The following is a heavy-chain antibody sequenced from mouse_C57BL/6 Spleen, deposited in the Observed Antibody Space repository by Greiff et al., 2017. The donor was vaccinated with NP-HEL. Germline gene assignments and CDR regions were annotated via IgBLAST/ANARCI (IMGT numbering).Heavy chain of an antibody. CDR1: GYTFTDYY. D-gene: IGHD1-1*01. Sequence: QVQLQQSGPELVKPGASVKISCKASGYTFTDYYINWVKQRPGQGLEWIGWIFPGSGSTYYNEKFKGKATLTVDKSSSTAYMLLSSLTSEDSAVYFCARGGTTVVATDAMDYWGQGTSVTVSS. J-gene: IGHJ4*01. CDR3: ARGGTTVVATDAMDY. V-gene: IGHV1-75*01. CDR2: IFPGSGST.